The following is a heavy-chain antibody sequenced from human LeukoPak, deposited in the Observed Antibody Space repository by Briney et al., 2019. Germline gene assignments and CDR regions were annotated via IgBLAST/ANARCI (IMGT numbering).Heavy chain of an antibody. CDR1: GFTFSDYH. CDR3: ARVSNWNYSNY. J-gene: IGHJ4*02. V-gene: IGHV3-11*04. CDR2: ISSSGSTI. D-gene: IGHD1-7*01. Sequence: NSGGSLRLSCAASGFTFSDYHMSWIRQAPGKGLEWVSYISSSGSTIYYADSVKGRFTISRDNAKNSLYLQMNSLRAEDTAVYYCARVSNWNYSNYWGQGTLVTVSS.